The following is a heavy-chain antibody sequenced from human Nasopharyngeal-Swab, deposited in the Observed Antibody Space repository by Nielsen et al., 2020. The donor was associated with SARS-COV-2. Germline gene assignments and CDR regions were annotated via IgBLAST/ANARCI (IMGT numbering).Heavy chain of an antibody. D-gene: IGHD3-22*01. CDR2: ISSSGSTI. J-gene: IGHJ5*02. CDR1: GFTFSSYE. Sequence: GGSLRLSCAASGFTFSSYEMNWVRQAPGKGLEWVSYISSSGSTIYYADSVKGRFTISRDNAKNSLYLQMNSLRAEDTAVYYCARKGLYDSSGYPFDPWGHATLFTFSS. CDR3: ARKGLYDSSGYPFDP. V-gene: IGHV3-48*03.